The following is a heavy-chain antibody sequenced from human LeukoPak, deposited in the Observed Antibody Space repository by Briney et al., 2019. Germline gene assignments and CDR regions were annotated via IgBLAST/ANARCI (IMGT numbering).Heavy chain of an antibody. J-gene: IGHJ4*02. Sequence: GGSLRLSCAASGFTFSPYAMSWVRQAPGKGLEWVSYISSSGSPIYYADPVKGRFTISRDNAKSSLYLQMNSLRAEDTAVYYCARDKLVFATYFDYWGQGTLVTVSS. CDR1: GFTFSPYA. CDR3: ARDKLVFATYFDY. D-gene: IGHD2-21*01. V-gene: IGHV3-11*01. CDR2: ISSSGSPI.